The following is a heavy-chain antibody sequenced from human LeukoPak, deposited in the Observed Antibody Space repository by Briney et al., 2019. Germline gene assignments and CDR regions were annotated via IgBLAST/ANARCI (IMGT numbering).Heavy chain of an antibody. CDR3: ARGPLRGYYYYGMDV. D-gene: IGHD3-10*01. CDR1: GFTFSSYA. Sequence: GGSLRLSCAASGFTFSSYAMSWVRQAPGKGLEWVSAISGSGGSTYYADSVKGRFTISRDNSKNTLYLQMNSLRAEDTAVYYCARGPLRGYYYYGMDVWGQGTTVTVSS. V-gene: IGHV3-23*01. CDR2: ISGSGGST. J-gene: IGHJ6*02.